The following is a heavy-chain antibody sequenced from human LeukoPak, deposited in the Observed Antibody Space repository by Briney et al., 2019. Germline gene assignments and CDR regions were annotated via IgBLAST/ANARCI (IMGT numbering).Heavy chain of an antibody. CDR1: GFTFDSYA. J-gene: IGHJ4*02. CDR3: AKDQLAYSGYDTLFDY. Sequence: GGSLRLSCAASGFTFDSYAIHWVRQAPSKGLEWVAVISYDGSNKYYADSVKGRFTISRDNSKNTLYLQLNSLRPEDTAVYYCAKDQLAYSGYDTLFDYWGQGSLVTVSS. CDR2: ISYDGSNK. V-gene: IGHV3-30*04. D-gene: IGHD5-12*01.